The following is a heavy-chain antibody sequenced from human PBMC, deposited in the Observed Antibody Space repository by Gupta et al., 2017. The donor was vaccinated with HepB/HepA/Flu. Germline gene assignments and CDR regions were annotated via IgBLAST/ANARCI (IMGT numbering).Heavy chain of an antibody. J-gene: IGHJ4*02. Sequence: QVQLVESGGGVVQPGRSLRLSCAASGFNLSSYGMHWVRQAPGKGLEWVALIWFDGSKKYSADSEKGRFAISRDNSNNTLYLQMNSLKADDSAVYYCARGGFYDFWSGLDYWGQGILVTVSS. CDR2: IWFDGSKK. CDR1: GFNLSSYG. V-gene: IGHV3-33*01. CDR3: ARGGFYDFWSGLDY. D-gene: IGHD3-3*01.